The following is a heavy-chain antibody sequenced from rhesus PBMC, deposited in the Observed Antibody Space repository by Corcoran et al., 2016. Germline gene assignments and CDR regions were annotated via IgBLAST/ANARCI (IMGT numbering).Heavy chain of an antibody. CDR1: RFTFSGYE. Sequence: EVQLAESGGGLVQPGGSLRLSCAASRFTFSGYEMHWVRQAPGKGLESVSVIGGDISYTHYADSVKGRFTISRDNAKNSLSLQMSSLRAEDTAVYYCARRGVTTFAFDFWGQGLRVTVSS. J-gene: IGHJ3*01. CDR2: IGGDISYT. D-gene: IGHD4-23*01. CDR3: ARRGVTTFAFDF. V-gene: IGHV3-115*02.